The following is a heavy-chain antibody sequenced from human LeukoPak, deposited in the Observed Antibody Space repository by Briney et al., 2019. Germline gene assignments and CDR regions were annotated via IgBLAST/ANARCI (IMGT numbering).Heavy chain of an antibody. CDR3: ARQTLGYSYGYDY. V-gene: IGHV4-39*01. CDR1: GGSISSSSYY. CDR2: IYYSGNT. Sequence: SETVSLTCTVSGGSISSSSYYWGWIRQPPGKGLEWIGSIYYSGNTYYNPSLKSRVTISVDTSKNQFSLKLSSVTAADTAVYYCARQTLGYSYGYDYWGQGTLVTVSS. D-gene: IGHD5-18*01. J-gene: IGHJ4*02.